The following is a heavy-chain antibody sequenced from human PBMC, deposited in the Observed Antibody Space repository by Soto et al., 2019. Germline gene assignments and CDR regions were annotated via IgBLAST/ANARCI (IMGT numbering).Heavy chain of an antibody. Sequence: PSETLSLTCAVYGGSFSGYYWSWIRRPPGKGLEWIGEINHRGSTNYNPSLKSRVTISVDTSKNQFSLKLSSVTAADTAVYYCARGGLLWFVPPDYWGQGTLVTVSS. J-gene: IGHJ4*02. CDR3: ARGGLLWFVPPDY. CDR2: INHRGST. CDR1: GGSFSGYY. D-gene: IGHD3-10*01. V-gene: IGHV4-34*01.